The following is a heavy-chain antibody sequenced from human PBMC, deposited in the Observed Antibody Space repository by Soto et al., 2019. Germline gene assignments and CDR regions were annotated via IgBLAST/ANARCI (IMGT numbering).Heavy chain of an antibody. D-gene: IGHD3-3*01. CDR3: ARSYHDFWSGYSRDY. V-gene: IGHV3-48*03. CDR1: GFNFSSYE. J-gene: IGHJ4*02. Sequence: GGSLRLSCAASGFNFSSYEINWVRRAPGKGLEWVSYISPSGSTMYYADSVKGRFTVSRDNTKNSLYLQMNSLRAEDTAVYYCARSYHDFWSGYSRDYWGQGTLVTVSS. CDR2: ISPSGSTM.